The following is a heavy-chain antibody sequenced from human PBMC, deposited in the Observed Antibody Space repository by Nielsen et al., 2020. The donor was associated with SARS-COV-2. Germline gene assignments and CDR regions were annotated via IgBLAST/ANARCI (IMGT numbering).Heavy chain of an antibody. CDR1: GFSFRSFA. Sequence: GESLKISCAASGFSFRSFAMSWVRQAPGKGLEWVSAISASTYYADSVKGRFTISRDNSKNTLYLQMNSLRAEDTAVYYCAKRSGYTSGWYGDYWGQGTLVTVSS. V-gene: IGHV3-23*01. CDR3: AKRSGYTSGWYGDY. J-gene: IGHJ4*02. CDR2: ISAST. D-gene: IGHD6-19*01.